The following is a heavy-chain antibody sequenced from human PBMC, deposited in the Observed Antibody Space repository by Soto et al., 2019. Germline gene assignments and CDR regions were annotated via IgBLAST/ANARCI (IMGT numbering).Heavy chain of an antibody. Sequence: SVKVSCKASGGTFSSYAISWVRQAPGQGLEWMGGIIPIFGTANYAQKFQGRVTITADESTSTAYMELSSLRSEDTAVYYCARAVAGRRYYYYGMDVWGQGTTVTVSS. CDR1: GGTFSSYA. V-gene: IGHV1-69*13. CDR3: ARAVAGRRYYYYGMDV. J-gene: IGHJ6*02. CDR2: IIPIFGTA. D-gene: IGHD6-6*01.